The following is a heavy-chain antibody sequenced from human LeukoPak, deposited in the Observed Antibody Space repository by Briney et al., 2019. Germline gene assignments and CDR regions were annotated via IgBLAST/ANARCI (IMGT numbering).Heavy chain of an antibody. CDR1: GFTFDDYS. Sequence: GGSLRLSCTVSGFTFDDYSMHWVCQAPGKGLEWVSLITWDGGSTYYADSVKGRFTISRDNSKNSLYLQMNNLRTEDTALYYCAKIASCSSTNCHDYWGQGTLVTVSS. CDR3: AKIASCSSTNCHDY. D-gene: IGHD2-2*01. J-gene: IGHJ4*02. CDR2: ITWDGGST. V-gene: IGHV3-43*01.